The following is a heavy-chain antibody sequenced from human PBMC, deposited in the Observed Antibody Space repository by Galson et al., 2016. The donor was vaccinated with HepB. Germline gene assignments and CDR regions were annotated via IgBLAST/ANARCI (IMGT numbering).Heavy chain of an antibody. Sequence: SVKVSCKVSGQTLTQLSMHWVRQAPGKGLEWMGGFDPEHGETIYAQKFQGRVTMTEDTSTDTASMYLSSLRSEDTAVYYCAQTALGDAFDIWGQGTMVTVSS. CDR3: AQTALGDAFDI. CDR2: FDPEHGET. V-gene: IGHV1-24*01. J-gene: IGHJ3*02. D-gene: IGHD1-14*01. CDR1: GQTLTQLS.